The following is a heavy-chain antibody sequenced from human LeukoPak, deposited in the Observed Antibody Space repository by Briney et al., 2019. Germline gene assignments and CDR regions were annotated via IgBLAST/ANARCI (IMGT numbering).Heavy chain of an antibody. V-gene: IGHV3-7*03. Sequence: GGSLRLSCAASGFTFSTYWMTWVRQAPGKGLEWVANIKQDGNEKYYVDSVKGRFTISRDNAKNSLYLQMNSLRAEDTAVYYCARVGYDILTGYYGGYYFDYWGQGTPVTVSS. D-gene: IGHD3-9*01. CDR1: GFTFSTYW. CDR3: ARVGYDILTGYYGGYYFDY. CDR2: IKQDGNEK. J-gene: IGHJ4*02.